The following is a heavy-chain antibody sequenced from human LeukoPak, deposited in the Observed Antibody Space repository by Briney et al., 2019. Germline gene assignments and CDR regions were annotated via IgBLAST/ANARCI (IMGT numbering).Heavy chain of an antibody. Sequence: SVRVSCKASGGTFSSYAISWVRQAPGQGLEWMGGIIPIFGTANYAQKFQGRVTITADESTSTAYMELSSLRSGDTAVYYCAGIGYGSGSYLADYYYYMDVWGKGTTVTISS. V-gene: IGHV1-69*01. CDR1: GGTFSSYA. CDR2: IIPIFGTA. D-gene: IGHD3-10*01. CDR3: AGIGYGSGSYLADYYYYMDV. J-gene: IGHJ6*03.